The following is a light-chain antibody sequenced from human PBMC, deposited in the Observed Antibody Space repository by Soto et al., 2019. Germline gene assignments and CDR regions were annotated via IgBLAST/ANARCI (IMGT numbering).Light chain of an antibody. V-gene: IGKV3-20*01. J-gene: IGKJ1*01. Sequence: EIVLTQSPCTLSLSPGERATLSCRASQSISRSFLAWYQQKPGRAPRLLIYGASSRDSGIPYRFSGSGSGTDFTLTISSLEPEDFAMYYCQQDGNSPRTFGQGTKVDIK. CDR1: QSISRSF. CDR3: QQDGNSPRT. CDR2: GAS.